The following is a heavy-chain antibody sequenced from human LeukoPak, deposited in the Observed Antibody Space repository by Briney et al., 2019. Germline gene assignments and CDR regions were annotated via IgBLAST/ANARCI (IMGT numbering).Heavy chain of an antibody. CDR2: ISDSGGST. Sequence: PGGSLRLSCAAAGFTFSSYAVNWVRQAPGKGLEWVSAISDSGGSTYYAGSVKGRFTISGDNSKNTLYLQMNSLRGEDTAIYYCAKDRFTSGWYFFDYWGQGALVTVSS. J-gene: IGHJ4*02. CDR3: AKDRFTSGWYFFDY. CDR1: GFTFSSYA. V-gene: IGHV3-23*01. D-gene: IGHD6-19*01.